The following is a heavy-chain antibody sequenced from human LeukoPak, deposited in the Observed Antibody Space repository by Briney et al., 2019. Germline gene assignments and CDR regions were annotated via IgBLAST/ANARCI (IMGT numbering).Heavy chain of an antibody. Sequence: GGSLRLSCAGSGFTFSSYWMSWVRQAPGKGLEWVANMKQDGSEKYYVDSVKGRFTISRDNAKNSLYLQMNSLRAEDTAVYYCVREARERGGFDYWGQGTLVTVSS. CDR3: VREARERGGFDY. CDR1: GFTFSSYW. J-gene: IGHJ4*02. V-gene: IGHV3-7*01. D-gene: IGHD5-24*01. CDR2: MKQDGSEK.